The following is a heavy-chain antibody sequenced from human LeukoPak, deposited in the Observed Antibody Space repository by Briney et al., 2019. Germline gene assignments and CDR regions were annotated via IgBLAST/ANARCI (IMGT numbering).Heavy chain of an antibody. V-gene: IGHV4-59*01. Sequence: SETLSLTCTVSGGSISSYYWSWIRQPPGKGLEWIGSIYYSGTTNCNPSLKSRVTISVDTSKNQFSLKLKSVTTADTAVYYCARVYTRTIFGVVTKSSFEYWGPGTLVTVSP. CDR2: IYYSGTT. J-gene: IGHJ4*02. CDR3: ARVYTRTIFGVVTKSSFEY. CDR1: GGSISSYY. D-gene: IGHD3-3*01.